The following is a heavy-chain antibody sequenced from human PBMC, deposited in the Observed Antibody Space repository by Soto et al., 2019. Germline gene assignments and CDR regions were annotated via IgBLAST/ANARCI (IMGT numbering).Heavy chain of an antibody. D-gene: IGHD4-17*01. CDR2: IIPIFGTA. Sequence: QVQLVQSGAEVKKPGSSVKVSCKASGGTFSSYAISWVRQTPGQGLEWMGGIIPIFGTANYAQKFQGRVTITADKSTSTAYMELSSLRSEDTAVYYCARVHGDRGNYYYGMDVWGQGTTVTVSS. J-gene: IGHJ6*02. V-gene: IGHV1-69*06. CDR3: ARVHGDRGNYYYGMDV. CDR1: GGTFSSYA.